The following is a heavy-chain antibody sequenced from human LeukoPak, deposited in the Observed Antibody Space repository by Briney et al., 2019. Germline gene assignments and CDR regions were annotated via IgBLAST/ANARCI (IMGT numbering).Heavy chain of an antibody. CDR1: GYSFSNYW. D-gene: IGHD5-24*01. J-gene: IGHJ4*02. V-gene: IGHV5-51*01. CDR2: IYPGGSET. Sequence: GESLKISCKGLGYSFSNYWSAWVRQMPGKGLEWMGIIYPGGSETRYDPSFQGQVTISADVSTSTAYLQWSSLRASDTAMYYCARASRDGYDQSFDHWGQGTLVTVSS. CDR3: ARASRDGYDQSFDH.